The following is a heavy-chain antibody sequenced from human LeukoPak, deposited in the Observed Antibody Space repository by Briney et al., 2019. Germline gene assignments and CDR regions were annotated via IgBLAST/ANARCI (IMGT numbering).Heavy chain of an antibody. D-gene: IGHD3-10*02. Sequence: ASVKVSCKAPGGTFNSYVISWVRQAPGQGLEWMGGSVPFFGTANYAQKFQGRVTLTRDESTSTAYMELNNLRYEDTAVYFCAINVGPYYFDSWGPGTLVTVSS. V-gene: IGHV1-69*05. J-gene: IGHJ4*02. CDR3: AINVGPYYFDS. CDR1: GGTFNSYV. CDR2: SVPFFGTA.